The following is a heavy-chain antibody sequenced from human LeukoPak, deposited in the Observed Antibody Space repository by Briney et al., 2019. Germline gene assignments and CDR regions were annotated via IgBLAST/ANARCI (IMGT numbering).Heavy chain of an antibody. J-gene: IGHJ3*02. CDR2: FNHSGST. CDR3: AREDCSGGSCYLFPDAFDI. D-gene: IGHD2-15*01. V-gene: IGHV4-34*01. Sequence: RSETLSLTCTVSGGSISSYYWSWIRQPPGKGLEGIGEFNHSGSTNYNPSRKSRVTISVDTSKNQFSLKLSSVTAADTAVYYCAREDCSGGSCYLFPDAFDIWGQGTMVTVSS. CDR1: GGSISSYY.